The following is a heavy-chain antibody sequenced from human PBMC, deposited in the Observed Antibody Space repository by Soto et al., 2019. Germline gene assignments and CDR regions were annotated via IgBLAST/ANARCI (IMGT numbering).Heavy chain of an antibody. Sequence: VQLMESGGGLVYPGASLRLSCETSGFSFRDHSMNWVRQAPGKGLQWVSYISSTGNDIHYADSVKGRFTVSRDNAKNALFLQMNSLRDDDSAIYYCAILPKVSVVTGWGQGTLVTVSS. CDR2: ISSTGNDI. D-gene: IGHD2-21*02. CDR1: GFSFRDHS. V-gene: IGHV3-48*02. J-gene: IGHJ4*02. CDR3: AILPKVSVVTG.